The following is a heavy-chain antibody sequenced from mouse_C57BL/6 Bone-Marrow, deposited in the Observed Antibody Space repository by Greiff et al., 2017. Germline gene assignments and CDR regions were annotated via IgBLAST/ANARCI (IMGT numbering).Heavy chain of an antibody. CDR3: ARVYYDYDGGAGFDY. V-gene: IGHV1-64*01. CDR1: GYTFTSSW. J-gene: IGHJ2*01. CDR2: IHPNRGST. Sequence: VQLQQPGAELVQPGASVKLSCKASGYTFTSSWMHWVKLRPGQGLVWIGMIHPNRGSTNYNEKFKSKATLTVDKSSSPAYMQLSSLTAEDSAVYYCARVYYDYDGGAGFDYWGQGTTLTVSS. D-gene: IGHD2-4*01.